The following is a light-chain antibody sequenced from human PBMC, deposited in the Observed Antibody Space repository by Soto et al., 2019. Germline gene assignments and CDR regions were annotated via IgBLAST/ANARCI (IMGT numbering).Light chain of an antibody. J-gene: IGKJ3*01. CDR3: QPFDDYPFT. CDR2: KAS. CDR1: QSISSW. V-gene: IGKV1-5*03. Sequence: DIQMTQSPSTLSASVGDRVTITCRASQSISSWLAWYQQKPGKAPKLLIYKASSLESGVPSRFSGSGSGTEFTLTISSLQSEDFATYYCQPFDDYPFTFGPGTKVDN.